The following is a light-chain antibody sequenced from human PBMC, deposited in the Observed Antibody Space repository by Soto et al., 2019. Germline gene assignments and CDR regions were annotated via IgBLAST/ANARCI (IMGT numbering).Light chain of an antibody. CDR1: SSDVGAYDF. V-gene: IGLV2-14*03. J-gene: IGLJ2*01. Sequence: QSALTQPASVSVSPGQSITISCTGSSSDVGAYDFVSWYQQHPGKVPRLMIYEVTNRASGVSNRLSGSKFGNTASLTISGLQAEDEADYYCSSFTTSSTLIFGGGTKLTVL. CDR2: EVT. CDR3: SSFTTSSTLI.